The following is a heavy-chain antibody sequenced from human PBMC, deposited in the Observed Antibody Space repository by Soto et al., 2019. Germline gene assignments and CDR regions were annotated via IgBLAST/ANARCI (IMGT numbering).Heavy chain of an antibody. V-gene: IGHV1-69*01. CDR3: ARPDRGATIDYYYYGMVV. CDR2: IIPIFGRA. D-gene: IGHD5-12*01. J-gene: IGHJ6*01. CDR1: GGTFSSYA. Sequence: QVQLVQSGAEVKKPGASAKVSCKDSGGTFSSYAIRWVRQAPGQGLEWMGGIIPIFGRANYAQKFQGRVTITADESTSTADMELSSMRSEDTAVYYCARPDRGATIDYYYYGMVVW.